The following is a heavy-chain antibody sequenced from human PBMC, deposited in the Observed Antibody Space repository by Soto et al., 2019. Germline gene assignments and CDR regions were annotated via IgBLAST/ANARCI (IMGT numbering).Heavy chain of an antibody. CDR2: INHSGST. V-gene: IGHV4-34*01. CDR3: ARGSDYVWGSYRPLYHNWFDP. J-gene: IGHJ5*02. D-gene: IGHD3-16*02. CDR1: GGSFSGYY. Sequence: VPLQQLGAGLFNPSETLSLTCAVYGGSFSGYYWSWIRQPPGKGLECIGEINHSGSTNYNPSLKSRVTISGDTSKHQSSLKLRSVTAAAKAVYDCARGSDYVWGSYRPLYHNWFDPWGQGTLVTVSS.